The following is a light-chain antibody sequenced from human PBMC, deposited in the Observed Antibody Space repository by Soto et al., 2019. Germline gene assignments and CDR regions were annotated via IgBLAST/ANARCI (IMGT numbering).Light chain of an antibody. CDR3: CSYAGSDTYV. Sequence: QSVLTQPRSVSGSPGQSVTISCTGTSSDVGGYNFVSWYQHPPGKAPKLMLYDVTNRPSGVPDRFSGSKSDNTASLTISGLQAEDEADYYCCSYAGSDTYVFGTGTKVT. CDR1: SSDVGGYNF. J-gene: IGLJ1*01. V-gene: IGLV2-11*01. CDR2: DVT.